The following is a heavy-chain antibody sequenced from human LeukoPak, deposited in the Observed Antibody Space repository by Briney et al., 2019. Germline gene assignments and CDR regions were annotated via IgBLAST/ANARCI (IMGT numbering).Heavy chain of an antibody. J-gene: IGHJ4*02. Sequence: SETLSLTCTVSGYSISSDNYWGWIRQPPGKGLEWIGNIYQTGSTYYNPSLTSRVTMSIDTSKNQFSLKLSSVTAADTAVYYCARGVVPAAYFDYWGQGTLVTVSS. CDR1: GYSISSDNY. CDR2: IYQTGST. D-gene: IGHD2-2*01. V-gene: IGHV4-38-2*02. CDR3: ARGVVPAAYFDY.